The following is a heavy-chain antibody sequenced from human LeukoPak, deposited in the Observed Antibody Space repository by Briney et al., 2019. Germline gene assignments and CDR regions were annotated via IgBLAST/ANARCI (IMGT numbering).Heavy chain of an antibody. CDR2: IYYSGST. V-gene: IGHV4-59*08. CDR1: GGSISSYY. D-gene: IGHD6-6*01. CDR3: ARQRYSSWPHFDY. J-gene: IGHJ4*02. Sequence: KTSETLSLTCTVSGGSISSYYWSWIRQPPGKGLEWIGYIYYSGSTNYDPSLTSRVTISLDTSKNQFSLKLSSVTASDTAVYFCARQRYSSWPHFDYWGRGTLVTVSS.